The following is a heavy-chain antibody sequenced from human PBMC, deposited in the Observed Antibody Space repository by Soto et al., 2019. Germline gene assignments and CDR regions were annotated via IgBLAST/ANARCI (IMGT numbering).Heavy chain of an antibody. CDR3: AHRRKVDGVWYTFYY. CDR2: AYWDDDK. V-gene: IGHV2-5*02. CDR1: GFSLSTYGMA. J-gene: IGHJ4*02. D-gene: IGHD2-8*01. Sequence: QITLKESGPTLVKPTQTLTLTCTFSGFSLSTYGMAVGWIRQSPGKALEWLALAYWDDDKHYSPSLQSRLTITKYTYKNQVVPTMTNMDPVDTATYYCAHRRKVDGVWYTFYYWGQGTLVTVSS.